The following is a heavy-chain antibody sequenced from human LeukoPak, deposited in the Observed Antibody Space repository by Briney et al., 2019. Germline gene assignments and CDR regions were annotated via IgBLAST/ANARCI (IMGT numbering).Heavy chain of an antibody. CDR1: GFTFSENS. D-gene: IGHD3-10*01. CDR2: ISGSGGST. V-gene: IGHV3-23*01. Sequence: GGSLRLSCATSGFTFSENSMNWVRQAPGKGLEWVSAISGSGGSTYYADSVKGRFTISRDNSKNTLYLQMNSLRAEDTAVYYCAKDRDYGSGSFRIYWGQGTLVTVSS. CDR3: AKDRDYGSGSFRIY. J-gene: IGHJ4*02.